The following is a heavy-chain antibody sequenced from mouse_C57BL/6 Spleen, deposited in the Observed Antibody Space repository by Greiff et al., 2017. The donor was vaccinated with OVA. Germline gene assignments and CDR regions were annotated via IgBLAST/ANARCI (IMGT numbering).Heavy chain of an antibody. CDR1: GYTFTSYW. Sequence: QVQLQQPGAELVMPGASVKLSCKASGYTFTSYWMHWVKQRPGQGLEWIGEIDPSDSYTNYNQKFKGKSTLTVDKSSSTAYMQLSSLTSEDSAVYYCARYDSVDYYAIDYWGQGTSVTVSS. CDR3: ARYDSVDYYAIDY. J-gene: IGHJ4*01. CDR2: IDPSDSYT. D-gene: IGHD2-3*01. V-gene: IGHV1-69*01.